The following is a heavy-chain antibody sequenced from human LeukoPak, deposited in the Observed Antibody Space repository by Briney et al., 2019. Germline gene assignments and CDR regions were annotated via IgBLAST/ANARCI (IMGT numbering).Heavy chain of an antibody. J-gene: IGHJ4*02. D-gene: IGHD7-27*01. CDR2: FSGRGGNT. CDR3: AKDGGLWVSAHWGDS. V-gene: IGHV3-23*01. Sequence: GGSRRPSCAASGFTFTNYAMNWVRQPPGRGLEGVPGFSGRGGNTYYADSVKGRFTVSRDNSKNTLFLQMNSLRAEDTAVYNCAKDGGLWVSAHWGDSWGRGTLVTVSS. CDR1: GFTFTNYA.